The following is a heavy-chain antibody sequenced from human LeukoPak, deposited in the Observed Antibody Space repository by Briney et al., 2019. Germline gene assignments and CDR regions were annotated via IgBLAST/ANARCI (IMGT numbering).Heavy chain of an antibody. D-gene: IGHD6-13*01. CDR1: GGSISSSSYY. CDR3: ARRNPGAGYFDY. CDR2: IYQSGST. Sequence: PSETLSLTCTVSGGSISSSSYYWSWIRQPPGKGLEWTGYIYQSGSTYYNPSLKSRVTISVDRSKNQFSMNLSSVTAADTAVYYCARRNPGAGYFDYWGQGTLVTVSS. V-gene: IGHV4-30-2*01. J-gene: IGHJ4*02.